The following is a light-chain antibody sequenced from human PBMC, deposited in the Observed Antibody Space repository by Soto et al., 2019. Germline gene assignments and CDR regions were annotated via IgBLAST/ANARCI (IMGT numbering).Light chain of an antibody. CDR3: CSYAGSSTWV. V-gene: IGLV2-8*01. CDR1: SSDVGGYDY. CDR2: EVN. Sequence: QSALTQPPSASGSPGQSVTISCTGTSSDVGGYDYVSWYQQHPGKAPKLIIYEVNKRPSGVPDRFSGSKSGSTASLTVSGLQSYDEADFYCCSYAGSSTWVFGGGTKLTVL. J-gene: IGLJ3*02.